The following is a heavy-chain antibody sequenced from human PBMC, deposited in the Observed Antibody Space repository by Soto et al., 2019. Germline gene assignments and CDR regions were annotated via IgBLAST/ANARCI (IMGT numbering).Heavy chain of an antibody. D-gene: IGHD3-22*01. Sequence: QVQLVQSGAEVKKPGSSVKVSCKASGGTFSRYAISWVRQAPGQGLEWLGGIIHIFGTANYAQKFQGRVTITADESTSTAYMELSSLRSEDTAVYYCAREVDDYDSSGYQKCGWFAPWGQGTLVTVSS. CDR1: GGTFSRYA. CDR3: AREVDDYDSSGYQKCGWFAP. V-gene: IGHV1-69*12. CDR2: IIHIFGTA. J-gene: IGHJ5*02.